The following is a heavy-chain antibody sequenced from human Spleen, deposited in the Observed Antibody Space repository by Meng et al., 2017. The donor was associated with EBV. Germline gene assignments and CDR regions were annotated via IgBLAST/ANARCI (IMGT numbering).Heavy chain of an antibody. D-gene: IGHD2-2*01. V-gene: IGHV3-23*01. CDR3: ARIPAWFDP. J-gene: IGHJ5*02. CDR1: GFTFSSYA. CDR2: ISGSGGNT. Sequence: LLGLGGGLAQSGGSLILSCVVSGFTFSSYAMSWVRQAPGKGLEWVSGISGSGGNTYHADSVKGRFTVSRDNSKNSLYLQMNSLRADDTAVYYCARIPAWFDPWGQGTLVTVSS.